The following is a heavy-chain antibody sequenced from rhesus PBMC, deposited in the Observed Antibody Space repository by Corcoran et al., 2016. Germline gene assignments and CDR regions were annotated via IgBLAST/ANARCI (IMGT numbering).Heavy chain of an antibody. V-gene: IGHV4-80*01. CDR3: ARKTAIAAAGSYFDY. CDR2: INGNSGST. D-gene: IGHD6-31*01. CDR1: GASISSYW. J-gene: IGHJ4*01. Sequence: QVQLQESGPGLVKPSETLSLTCAVSGASISSYWWSWIRQPPGKGLEWIGEINGNSGSTYHKPSLKSRVTISKDASKSQFSLKLSSVTAADTAVYYCARKTAIAAAGSYFDYWGQGVLVTVSS.